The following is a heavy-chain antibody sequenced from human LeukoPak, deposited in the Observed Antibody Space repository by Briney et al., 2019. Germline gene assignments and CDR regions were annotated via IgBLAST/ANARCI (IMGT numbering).Heavy chain of an antibody. Sequence: GGSLRLSCAASGFTFNSYGMHWVRQAPGKGLEWVAVMWYDGSNKYYADSVKGRFTISRDDSKNTLYLQMNSLRAEDTAMYYCAKGLPPVMKYYFDYWGQGTLVTVSS. D-gene: IGHD4-11*01. J-gene: IGHJ4*02. V-gene: IGHV3-33*03. CDR3: AKGLPPVMKYYFDY. CDR1: GFTFNSYG. CDR2: MWYDGSNK.